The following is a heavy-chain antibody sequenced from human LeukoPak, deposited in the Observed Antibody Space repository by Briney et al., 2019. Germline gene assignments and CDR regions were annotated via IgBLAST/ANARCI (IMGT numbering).Heavy chain of an antibody. CDR3: ATSPNYYDSSGLFDY. J-gene: IGHJ4*02. V-gene: IGHV1-18*01. D-gene: IGHD3-22*01. CDR1: GYTFTSYG. CDR2: ISAYNGNT. Sequence: AASVTVSCKASGYTFTSYGISWVRQAPGQGLEWMGWISAYNGNTNYAQKLQGRVTMTTDTSTSTAYMELRSLRSDDTAVYYCATSPNYYDSSGLFDYWGQGTLVTVSS.